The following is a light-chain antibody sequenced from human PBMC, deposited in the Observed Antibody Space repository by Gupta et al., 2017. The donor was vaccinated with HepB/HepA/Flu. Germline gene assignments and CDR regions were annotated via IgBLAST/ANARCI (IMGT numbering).Light chain of an antibody. J-gene: IGKJ2*01. Sequence: IQITQSPSTLSASVGDRVTITCRASQSISSWLDWYQQKPGKAPKLLIYKASSLESGVPSWFSGSGSGTEFTLTISSLQPDDFATYYCQQYNSYPVTFGQGTQLEIK. CDR2: KAS. CDR1: QSISSW. CDR3: QQYNSYPVT. V-gene: IGKV1-5*03.